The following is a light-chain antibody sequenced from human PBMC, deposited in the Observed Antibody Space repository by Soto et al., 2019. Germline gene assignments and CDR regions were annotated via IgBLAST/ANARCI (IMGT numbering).Light chain of an antibody. CDR2: DAS. J-gene: IGKJ1*01. CDR1: QSIDHW. Sequence: DIQMTQSPSTLAASVGDRVTIAFRASQSIDHWLAWYQLKPGKAPKFLIYDASILESGVPSRFSGSGSGTEFTLTISSLQPDYVATYYCQRYNRNSRTFGQGTRVELK. V-gene: IGKV1-5*01. CDR3: QRYNRNSRT.